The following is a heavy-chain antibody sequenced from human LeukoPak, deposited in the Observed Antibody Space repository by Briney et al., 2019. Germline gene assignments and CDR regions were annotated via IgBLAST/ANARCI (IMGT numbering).Heavy chain of an antibody. V-gene: IGHV4-4*07. Sequence: PSETLSLTCTVSGDSISGFHWSWIRQPAGKGLQWIGRISTSGSTNYNPSLKSRVTMSVDRSTNEFSLTVRSVTAADTALYYCARGLPSYGDYVDYYFYMDVWGKGTTVTVSS. CDR1: GDSISGFH. D-gene: IGHD4-17*01. J-gene: IGHJ6*03. CDR2: ISTSGST. CDR3: ARGLPSYGDYVDYYFYMDV.